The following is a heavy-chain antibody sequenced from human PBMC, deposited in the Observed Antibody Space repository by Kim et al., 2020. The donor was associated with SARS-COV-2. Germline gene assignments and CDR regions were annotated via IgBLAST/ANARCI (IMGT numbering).Heavy chain of an antibody. CDR2: IYHSGST. Sequence: SETLSLTCAVSGGSISSGGYSWSWIRQPPGKGLEWIGYIYHSGSTYYNPSLKSRVTISVDRSKNQFSLKLSSVTAADTAVYYCARGQGAQWLLGDYFDYWGQGTLVTVSS. CDR1: GGSISSGGYS. V-gene: IGHV4-30-2*01. J-gene: IGHJ4*02. CDR3: ARGQGAQWLLGDYFDY. D-gene: IGHD3-22*01.